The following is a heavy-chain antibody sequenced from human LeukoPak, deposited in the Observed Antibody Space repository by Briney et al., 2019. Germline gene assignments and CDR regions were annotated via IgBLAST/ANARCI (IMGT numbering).Heavy chain of an antibody. J-gene: IGHJ4*02. CDR3: ARAAYYYDSSGYYSY. D-gene: IGHD3-22*01. CDR1: GFTFSSYW. CDR2: IKQDGSEK. V-gene: IGHV3-7*01. Sequence: GGSLRLFCAASGFTFSSYWMSWVRQAPGKGLEWVANIKQDGSEKYYVDSVKGRFNISRDNAKNSLYLQMNSLRAEDTAVYYCARAAYYYDSSGYYSYWGQGTLVTVSS.